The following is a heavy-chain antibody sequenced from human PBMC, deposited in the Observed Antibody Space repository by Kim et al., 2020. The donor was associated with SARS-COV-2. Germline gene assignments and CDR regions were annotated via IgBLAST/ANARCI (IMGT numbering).Heavy chain of an antibody. D-gene: IGHD6-13*01. Sequence: DSGKGRFTISRDNSKNTLYLQMNSLRAEDTAVYYCARDFQQLLLSYYFDYWGQGTLVTVSS. J-gene: IGHJ4*02. V-gene: IGHV3-30*01. CDR3: ARDFQQLLLSYYFDY.